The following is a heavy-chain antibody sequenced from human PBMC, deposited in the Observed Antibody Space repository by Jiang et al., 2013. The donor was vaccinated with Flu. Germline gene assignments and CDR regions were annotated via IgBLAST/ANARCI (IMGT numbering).Heavy chain of an antibody. CDR3: ARPRGGGRGLGMDV. V-gene: IGHV5-51*01. Sequence: SGAEVKRPGESLKISCEASGYIFTRHWIVWVRQMPGKGLEWMGSVYPDDSDIRYSPSFQGQVTISADQSISTAYLQWSTLEASDTAIYYCARPRGGGRGLGMDVWGQGTTVTVSS. J-gene: IGHJ6*02. CDR2: VYPDDSDI. CDR1: GYIFTRHW. D-gene: IGHD3-16*01.